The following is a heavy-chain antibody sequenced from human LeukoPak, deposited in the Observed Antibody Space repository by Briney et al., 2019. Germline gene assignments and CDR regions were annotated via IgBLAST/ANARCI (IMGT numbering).Heavy chain of an antibody. CDR2: IWYDGSNK. CDR3: ARDAGD. CDR1: GFTFSRYV. J-gene: IGHJ4*02. Sequence: ALRLSCAAPGFTFSRYVMHWVRQAPGKGLEWVAVIWYDGSNKYYADSVKGRFTISRDNSKNTRYLQMNSLRAKDTALYYCARDAGDWGQGTLVTVSS. V-gene: IGHV3-33*01.